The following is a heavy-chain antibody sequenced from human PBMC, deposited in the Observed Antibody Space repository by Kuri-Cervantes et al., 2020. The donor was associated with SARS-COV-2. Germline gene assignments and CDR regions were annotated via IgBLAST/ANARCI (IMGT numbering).Heavy chain of an antibody. CDR2: ISSGSSTI. Sequence: GESLKISCAASGFTFSSYSMNWVRQAPGKGLEWVSYISSGSSTIYYADSVKGRFTISRDNAKNLLYLQMNSLRAEDTAVYYCARAEWGLIDYWGQGTLVTVSS. D-gene: IGHD1-26*01. CDR1: GFTFSSYS. J-gene: IGHJ4*02. CDR3: ARAEWGLIDY. V-gene: IGHV3-48*04.